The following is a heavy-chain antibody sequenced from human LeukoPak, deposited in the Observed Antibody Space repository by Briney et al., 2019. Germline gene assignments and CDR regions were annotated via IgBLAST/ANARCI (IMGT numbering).Heavy chain of an antibody. V-gene: IGHV3-30*04. CDR3: ARDLSTVTTVY. CDR1: GYTSSSYA. J-gene: IGHJ4*02. CDR2: ISYEGNKA. D-gene: IGHD4-17*01. Sequence: GGSQRLYCAAFGYTSSSYAMHWVSQVPGKGLGWVEVISYEGNKAYYAGSVKVRFNISRDNSKNTLYLQMNSLRAEDTAVYDCARDLSTVTTVYWGQGTLVTVSS.